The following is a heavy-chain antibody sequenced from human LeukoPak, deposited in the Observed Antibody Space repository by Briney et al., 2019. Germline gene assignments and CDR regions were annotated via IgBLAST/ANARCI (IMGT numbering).Heavy chain of an antibody. CDR2: LKTGNGNT. CDR3: ARDLSAVAGLGDY. CDR1: GYTFTSNA. Sequence: ASVTVSCTASGYTFTSNAMHWVRQAPGQRLEWMGWLKTGNGNTKYSQKFQGRVTITRDTSASTAYLELSNLRSEDTAVYYCARDLSAVAGLGDYWGQGTLVTVSS. J-gene: IGHJ4*02. D-gene: IGHD6-19*01. V-gene: IGHV1-3*04.